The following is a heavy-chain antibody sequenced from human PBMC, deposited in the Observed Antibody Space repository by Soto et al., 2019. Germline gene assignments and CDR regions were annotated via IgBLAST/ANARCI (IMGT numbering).Heavy chain of an antibody. CDR1: GYTFTSYF. Sequence: ASVKVSCKASGYTFTSYFITWVRQAPGQGLEWMGWVSAYNGNANYAQTLYGRITMTTDTSTSTAYMELRSLRFDDTAVYYCARQNYYSGMDVWGQGTTVTVSS. J-gene: IGHJ6*02. CDR3: ARQNYYSGMDV. CDR2: VSAYNGNA. V-gene: IGHV1-18*01.